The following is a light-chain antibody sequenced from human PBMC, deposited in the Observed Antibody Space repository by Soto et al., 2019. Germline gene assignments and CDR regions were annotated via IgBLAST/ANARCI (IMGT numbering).Light chain of an antibody. Sequence: DMVMTQSPATLSVSPGERATLSCRASQSFSSSLAWYQQKPGRSPRLLIYGASTRAIGIPARFSGSGSGTEFTLTISSLQSEDFAVYYCLQYNNWWAFGQGTKVDIX. CDR2: GAS. CDR1: QSFSSS. V-gene: IGKV3-15*01. CDR3: LQYNNWWA. J-gene: IGKJ1*01.